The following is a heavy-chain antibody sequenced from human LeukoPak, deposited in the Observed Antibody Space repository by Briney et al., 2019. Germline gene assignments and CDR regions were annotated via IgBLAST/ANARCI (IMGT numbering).Heavy chain of an antibody. Sequence: PGGSLRLSCGASGFIFNTSAMHWVRQAPGKGLEWVAVISYHGKNKYYAESVRGRFTISRDNSKNTLYLQMNGLNTEDTAVYYCARDFDYWGQGTLVTVSS. V-gene: IGHV3-30*04. J-gene: IGHJ4*02. CDR3: ARDFDY. CDR2: ISYHGKNK. CDR1: GFIFNTSA.